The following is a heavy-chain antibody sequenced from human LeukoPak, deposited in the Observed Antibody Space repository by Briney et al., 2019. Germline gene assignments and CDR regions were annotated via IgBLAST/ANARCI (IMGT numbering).Heavy chain of an antibody. D-gene: IGHD6-13*01. CDR1: GFTFTDYG. CDR3: ARDRIATTGYYGMDV. CDR2: IWHDGSTK. J-gene: IGHJ6*04. V-gene: IGHV3-33*01. Sequence: PGGSLRLSCAASGFTFTDYGMHWVRQAPGKGREWVAFIWHDGSTKYYADSVKGRFTISRDNSENTLYLEMNSLRAEDTAVYHCARDRIATTGYYGMDVWGEGTTVFVSS.